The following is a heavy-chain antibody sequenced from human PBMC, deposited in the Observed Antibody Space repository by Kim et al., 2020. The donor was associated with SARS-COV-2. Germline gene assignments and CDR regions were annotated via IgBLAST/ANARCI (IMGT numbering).Heavy chain of an antibody. V-gene: IGHV4-59*01. Sequence: SETLSLTCTVSGGSISSYYWSWIRQPPGKGLEWIGYIYYSGSTNYNPSLKSRVTISVDTSKNQFSLKLSSVTAADTAVYYCARAHDSSGKPLYWYFDLWG. CDR2: IYYSGST. CDR1: GGSISSYY. CDR3: ARAHDSSGKPLYWYFDL. D-gene: IGHD3-22*01. J-gene: IGHJ2*01.